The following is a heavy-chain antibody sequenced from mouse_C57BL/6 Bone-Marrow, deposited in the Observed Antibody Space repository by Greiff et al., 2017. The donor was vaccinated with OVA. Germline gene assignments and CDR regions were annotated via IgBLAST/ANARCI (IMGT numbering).Heavy chain of an antibody. CDR3: ARHGDGYYASYFDY. CDR2: IYPGDGDT. Sequence: QVQLQQSGPELVKPGASVKISCKASGYAFSSSWMNWVKQRPGKGLEWIGRIYPGDGDTNYNGKFKGKATLTAAKSSSTAYMQLSSLTSEESAVYFCARHGDGYYASYFDYWGQGTTLTVSS. D-gene: IGHD2-3*01. CDR1: GYAFSSSW. J-gene: IGHJ2*01. V-gene: IGHV1-82*01.